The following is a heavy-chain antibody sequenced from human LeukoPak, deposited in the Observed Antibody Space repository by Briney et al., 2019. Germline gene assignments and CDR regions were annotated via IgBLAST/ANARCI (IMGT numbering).Heavy chain of an antibody. V-gene: IGHV3-23*01. CDR1: GFTFSSYA. D-gene: IGHD2-2*01. J-gene: IGHJ4*02. CDR3: AKDPGVVPAHYFDY. CDR2: TGSTGVST. Sequence: PGGSLRLSCAASGFTFSSYAMNWARQAPGKGLEWVSGTGSTGVSTFYADCVKGRFTVSRDNSKNTLSLKMNSLRAEDTAVYYCAKDPGVVPAHYFDYWGRGTLVTVSS.